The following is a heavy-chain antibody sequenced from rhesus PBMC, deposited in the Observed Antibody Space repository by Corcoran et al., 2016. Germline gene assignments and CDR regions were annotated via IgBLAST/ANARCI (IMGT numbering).Heavy chain of an antibody. D-gene: IGHD2-15*01. CDR3: AAYSDV. CDR1: GGSIRSNY. CDR2: MSGSGVST. V-gene: IGHV4-173*01. Sequence: QLQLQESGPGLVKPSETLSLTCAASGGSIRSNYWSWIRQPPVKGAEWIGWMSGSGVSTDYNPFLMSRVTISTDHVKNQFSLKLRAVTSAATAVYYCAAYSDVWCPGGRVTVSS. J-gene: IGHJ5-1*01.